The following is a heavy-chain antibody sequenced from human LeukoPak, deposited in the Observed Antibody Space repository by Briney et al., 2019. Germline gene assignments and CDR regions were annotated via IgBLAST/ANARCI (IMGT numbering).Heavy chain of an antibody. D-gene: IGHD3-22*01. CDR2: IYYSGST. CDR3: ARVADSSGYFDY. CDR1: GGSISGSSYY. J-gene: IGHJ4*02. V-gene: IGHV4-39*07. Sequence: SETLSLTCTVSGGSISGSSYYWGWIRQPPGKGLEWIGSIYYSGSTYYNPSLKSRVTISVDRSKNQFSLKLSSVTAADAAVYYCARVADSSGYFDYWGQGTLVTVSS.